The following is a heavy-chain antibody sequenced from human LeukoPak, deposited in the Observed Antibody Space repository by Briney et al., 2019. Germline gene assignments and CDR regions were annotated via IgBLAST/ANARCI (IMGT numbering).Heavy chain of an antibody. CDR1: GGTSSSYA. CDR2: IIPIFGTA. CDR3: AREARLRAMNYYYYMDV. Sequence: SVKVSCKASGGTSSSYAISWVRQAPGQGLEWMGGIIPIFGTANYAQKFQGRVTITADESTSTAYMELSSLRSEDTAVYYCAREARLRAMNYYYYMDVWGKGTTVTVSS. D-gene: IGHD4-17*01. J-gene: IGHJ6*03. V-gene: IGHV1-69*13.